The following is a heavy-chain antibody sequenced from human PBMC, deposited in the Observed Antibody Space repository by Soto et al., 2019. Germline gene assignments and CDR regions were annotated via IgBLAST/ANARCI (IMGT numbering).Heavy chain of an antibody. CDR2: IYWDDDK. V-gene: IGHV2-5*02. D-gene: IGHD2-21*02. CDR3: IQSRCGGNCLQSYASHYYYGMDV. Sequence: QITLKESGPTLVKPTQTLTLTCTFSGFSLSTSGVGVGWIRQPPGKALEWLALIYWDDDKRYSPSLRSRLTSSKATSKNQVVLTMTNIDPVATATYHCIQSRCGGNCLQSYASHYYYGMDVWGQGTTVTVSS. J-gene: IGHJ6*02. CDR1: GFSLSTSGVG.